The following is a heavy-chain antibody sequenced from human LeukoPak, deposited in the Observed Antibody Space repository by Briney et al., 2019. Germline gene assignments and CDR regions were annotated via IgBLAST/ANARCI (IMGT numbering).Heavy chain of an antibody. V-gene: IGHV6-1*01. CDR2: TYYRSKWYN. D-gene: IGHD3-10*01. J-gene: IGHJ4*02. CDR1: GDSVSSNSAA. Sequence: SQTLSLTCAISGDSVSSNSAAWNWIMQSPSRGLEWLGRTYYRSKWYNDYAVSVKSRITINPDTSKNQFSLQLNSVTPEDTAVYYCARDRYYYGSGGSYYFDYWGQGTLVTVSS. CDR3: ARDRYYYGSGGSYYFDY.